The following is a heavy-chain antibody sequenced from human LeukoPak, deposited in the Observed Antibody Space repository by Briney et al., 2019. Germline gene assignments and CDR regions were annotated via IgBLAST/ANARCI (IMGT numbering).Heavy chain of an antibody. J-gene: IGHJ4*02. Sequence: PSETLSLTCAVHGGYFSGFYWTWMRQLPGKGPERIGEINHSRGTGYNPSLRSRVTLSQDTSKNQFSLKLTSVTAADTALYYGGRGLGDEDTDSWSQGTLVIVSS. V-gene: IGHV4-34*01. CDR3: GRGLGDEDTDS. CDR2: INHSRGT. CDR1: GGYFSGFY.